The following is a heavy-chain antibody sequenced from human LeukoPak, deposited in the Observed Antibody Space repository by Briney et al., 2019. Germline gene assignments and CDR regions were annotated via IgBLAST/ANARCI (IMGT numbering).Heavy chain of an antibody. CDR1: GGTFSSYA. D-gene: IGHD3-3*01. V-gene: IGHV1-69*13. Sequence: SVKVSCKASGGTFSSYAISWVRQAPGQGLEWMGGIIPIFGTANYAQKFQGRVTITADESTSTAYMELSSLRSEDTAVYYCARGRSGYYHLYYFNYWGQGTLVTVSS. CDR3: ARGRSGYYHLYYFNY. CDR2: IIPIFGTA. J-gene: IGHJ4*02.